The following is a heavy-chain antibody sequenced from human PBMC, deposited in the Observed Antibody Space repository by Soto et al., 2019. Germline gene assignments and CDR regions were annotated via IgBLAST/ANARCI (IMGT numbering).Heavy chain of an antibody. V-gene: IGHV3-21*01. CDR3: ARSAGITMVRGVIYYYGMDV. CDR1: GFTFSSYS. Sequence: GGSQRHYWAASGFTFSSYSINWVRQAPGKGLAWVSSISSSSSYIYYADSVKGRFTISRDNAKNSLYLQMNSLRAEDTAVYYCARSAGITMVRGVIYYYGMDVWGQGTTVTVSS. D-gene: IGHD3-10*01. J-gene: IGHJ6*02. CDR2: ISSSSSYI.